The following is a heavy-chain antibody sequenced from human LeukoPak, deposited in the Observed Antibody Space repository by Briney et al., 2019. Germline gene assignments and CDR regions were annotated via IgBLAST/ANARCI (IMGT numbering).Heavy chain of an antibody. CDR2: ISGGGGST. CDR3: AKGGKWDVTPFDY. J-gene: IGHJ4*02. CDR1: GFTFTSYS. Sequence: QPGGSLRLSCAASGFTFTSYSMNWVRQAPGKGLEWVSTISGGGGSTYYADSVKGPFTISRDNSTNALYLQVNSRRAEDTAVYYCAKGGKWDVTPFDYWGQGTLVTVSS. V-gene: IGHV3-23*01. D-gene: IGHD1-26*01.